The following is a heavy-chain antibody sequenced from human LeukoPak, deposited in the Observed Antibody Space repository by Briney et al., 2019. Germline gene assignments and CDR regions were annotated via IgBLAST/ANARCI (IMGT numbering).Heavy chain of an antibody. Sequence: SETLSLTCAVYGGSFSGYYWSWIRQPPGMGLEWIGEINHSGSTNYNPSLKSRVTISVDTSKNQFSLKLSSVAAADTAVYYCARGLGFGEFSRWFDPWGQGTLVTVSS. CDR2: INHSGST. V-gene: IGHV4-34*01. CDR1: GGSFSGYY. D-gene: IGHD3-10*01. J-gene: IGHJ5*02. CDR3: ARGLGFGEFSRWFDP.